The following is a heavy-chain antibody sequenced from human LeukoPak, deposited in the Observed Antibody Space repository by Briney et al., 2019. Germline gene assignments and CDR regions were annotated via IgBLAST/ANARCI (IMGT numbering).Heavy chain of an antibody. J-gene: IGHJ4*02. D-gene: IGHD6-19*01. V-gene: IGHV3-23*01. CDR2: ISSNGGST. Sequence: GGSLRLSCAASGFTFSNYAMSWVRQAPGKGLEWVSGISSNGGSTYYADSVKGRFTISRDKSKKTLYLQMNSLRAEDTAVYYCAKPKFTVAGSNYFDYWGQGTLVTVSS. CDR1: GFTFSNYA. CDR3: AKPKFTVAGSNYFDY.